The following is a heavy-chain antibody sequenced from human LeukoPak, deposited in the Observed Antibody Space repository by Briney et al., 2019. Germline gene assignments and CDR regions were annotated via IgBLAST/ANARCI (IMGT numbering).Heavy chain of an antibody. V-gene: IGHV3-74*01. D-gene: IGHD2-15*01. Sequence: GGSLRLSCAASGFSLSDYSMHWVRRAPGKGLVWVSHIKDDGSSTSYAEIVKGRFTISRDNANNALYLQMNSLRAEDTAVYYCARRSEFDNTHYHYFDYWGQGALVTVSS. CDR3: ARRSEFDNTHYHYFDY. J-gene: IGHJ4*02. CDR2: IKDDGSST. CDR1: GFSLSDYS.